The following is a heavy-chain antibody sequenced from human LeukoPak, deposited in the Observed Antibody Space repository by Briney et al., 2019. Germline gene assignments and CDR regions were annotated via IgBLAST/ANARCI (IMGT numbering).Heavy chain of an antibody. CDR1: GYTLTELS. D-gene: IGHD5-18*01. CDR3: ARVGYSPPYYFDY. V-gene: IGHV1-24*01. Sequence: ASVKVSCKVSGYTLTELSMHWVRQAPGKGLEWMGGFDPEDGETIYAQKFQGRVTITADESTSTAYMELSSLRSEDTAVYYCARVGYSPPYYFDYWGQGTLVTVSS. CDR2: FDPEDGET. J-gene: IGHJ4*02.